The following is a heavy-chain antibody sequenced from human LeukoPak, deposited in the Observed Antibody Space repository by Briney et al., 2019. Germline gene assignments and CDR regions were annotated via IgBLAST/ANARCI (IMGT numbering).Heavy chain of an antibody. CDR1: GGSISSSSYY. CDR3: VVTTVTTFDPNWFDP. V-gene: IGHV4-39*01. CDR2: IYYSGST. D-gene: IGHD4-17*01. J-gene: IGHJ5*02. Sequence: SETLSLTCTVSGGSISSSSYYWGWIRQPPGKGLEWIGSIYYSGSTYYNPSLKSRVTISVDTSKNQFSLKLSSVTAADTAVYYCVVTTVTTFDPNWFDPWGQGTLVTVSS.